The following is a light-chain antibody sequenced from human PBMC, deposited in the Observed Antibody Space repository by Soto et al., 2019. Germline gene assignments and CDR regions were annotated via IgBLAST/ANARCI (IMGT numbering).Light chain of an antibody. Sequence: QSALTHPASVSGSPGQSITISCTGTSSDVGGYNYVSRYQQHPGKAPKLMIYDVSNRPSGVSNRFSGSKSGNTASLTISGLQAEDEADYYCSSYTSSSTNVFGTGTKVTVL. CDR3: SSYTSSSTNV. CDR2: DVS. J-gene: IGLJ1*01. CDR1: SSDVGGYNY. V-gene: IGLV2-14*01.